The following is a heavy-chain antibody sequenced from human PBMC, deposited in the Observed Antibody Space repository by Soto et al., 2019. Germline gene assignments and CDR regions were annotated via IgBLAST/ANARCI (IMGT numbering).Heavy chain of an antibody. D-gene: IGHD3-10*01. Sequence: ASVKVSWKASGYTFTNYGISWVRQAPGQGLEWMGWISAYNGNTKYAQKFQGRVTMTTDTSTSTAYMELRSLRSDDTAVYYCARGVGSGSYYNQYNWFDPWGQGTLVTVSS. CDR3: ARGVGSGSYYNQYNWFDP. CDR2: ISAYNGNT. V-gene: IGHV1-18*01. J-gene: IGHJ5*02. CDR1: GYTFTNYG.